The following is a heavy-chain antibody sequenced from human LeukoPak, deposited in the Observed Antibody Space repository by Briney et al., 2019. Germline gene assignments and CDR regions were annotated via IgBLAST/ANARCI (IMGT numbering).Heavy chain of an antibody. J-gene: IGHJ5*02. CDR2: IKGAGIST. D-gene: IGHD5-12*01. CDR1: GFDFSSNW. Sequence: SGGSLRLSCAASGFDFSSNWMHWVRHAPGQGLVWVSRIKGAGISTNYADSVKGRFTISRDNARNSLYLQMNNLRGEDTAIYYCARDAGNSGYGCDLWGQGTLVTVSS. CDR3: ARDAGNSGYGCDL. V-gene: IGHV3-74*01.